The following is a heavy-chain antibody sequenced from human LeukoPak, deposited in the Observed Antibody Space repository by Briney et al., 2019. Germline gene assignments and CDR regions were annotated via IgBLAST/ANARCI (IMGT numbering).Heavy chain of an antibody. CDR3: ARGADPPSLRLRYFHY. Sequence: GSLRLSCAASGFTFSPYAMAWVRQAPGKGLEWIGEINHSGSTNYNPSLKSRVTISVDTSKNQFSLKLSSVTAADTAVYYCARGADPPSLRLRYFHYWGQGTLVTVSS. CDR1: GFTFSPYA. CDR2: INHSGST. J-gene: IGHJ4*02. D-gene: IGHD3-9*01. V-gene: IGHV4-34*01.